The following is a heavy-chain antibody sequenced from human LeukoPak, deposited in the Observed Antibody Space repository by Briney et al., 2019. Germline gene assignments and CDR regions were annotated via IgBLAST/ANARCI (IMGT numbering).Heavy chain of an antibody. Sequence: GKSLRLSCAASGFTFSSYGMHWVRQAPGKGLEWVAVISSDGSDKYYADSVKGRFTISRDNSKNTMYLQMNSLRAEDTAVYYCARDPYSGSYGGWFDPWGQGTLVTASS. D-gene: IGHD1-26*01. J-gene: IGHJ5*02. CDR1: GFTFSSYG. CDR2: ISSDGSDK. V-gene: IGHV3-30*03. CDR3: ARDPYSGSYGGWFDP.